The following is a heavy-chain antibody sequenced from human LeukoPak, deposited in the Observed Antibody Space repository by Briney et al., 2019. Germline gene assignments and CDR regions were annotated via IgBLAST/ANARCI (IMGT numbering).Heavy chain of an antibody. CDR1: GGSISSYY. CDR2: VDSSGST. CDR3: ARDNGRGQVYDSNGYPIRGSRKMIFDN. D-gene: IGHD3-22*01. V-gene: IGHV4-59*12. Sequence: PSETLSLTCTVSGGSISSYYWNWIRQPPGKGLEWIGQVDSSGSTNYNPSLKSRVTMSVDTSKNQLSLKLKSVTAADTAFYYCARDNGRGQVYDSNGYPIRGSRKMIFDNWGQGTLITVSS. J-gene: IGHJ4*02.